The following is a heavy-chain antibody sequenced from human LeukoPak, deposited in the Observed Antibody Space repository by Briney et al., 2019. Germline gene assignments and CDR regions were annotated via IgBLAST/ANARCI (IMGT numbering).Heavy chain of an antibody. Sequence: PSQTLSLTCAVSGGSISSGGYSWSCIRQPPGKGLEWIGYIYDSVSTYYNPSLKSRVTISVDTSKNQFSLKLSSVTAADTAVYYCASHSGGYAYWGQGTLVTVTS. J-gene: IGHJ4*02. D-gene: IGHD5-12*01. CDR3: ASHSGGYAY. CDR1: GGSISSGGYS. V-gene: IGHV4-30-4*07. CDR2: IYDSVST.